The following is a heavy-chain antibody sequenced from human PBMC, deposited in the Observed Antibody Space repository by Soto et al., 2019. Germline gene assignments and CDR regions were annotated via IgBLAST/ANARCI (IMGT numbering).Heavy chain of an antibody. J-gene: IGHJ3*02. CDR1: GGSFSTYY. D-gene: IGHD2-21*02. CDR2: INHSGSN. Sequence: QLQQWGAGLLKPSETLSLTCVVSGGSFSTYYYNWIRQSPGKGLEWIGEINHSGSNNYSPSLKSRVTMSLDTSKNHFSLKLTSVTAADTAVYYCARGGSNDCQVAFDIWGQGTMVTVSS. CDR3: ARGGSNDCQVAFDI. V-gene: IGHV4-34*01.